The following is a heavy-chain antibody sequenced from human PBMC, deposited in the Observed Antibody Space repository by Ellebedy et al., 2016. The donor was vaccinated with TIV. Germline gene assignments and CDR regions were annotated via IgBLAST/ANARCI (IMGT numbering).Heavy chain of an antibody. D-gene: IGHD1-26*01. Sequence: GESLKISXAASGFTFSSYAMSWVRQAPGKGLEWVSAISGSGGSTYYADSVKGRFTISRDNSKNTLYLQMNSLRAEDTAVYYCAKDEEWELLHTFDYWGQGTLVTVSS. J-gene: IGHJ4*02. CDR2: ISGSGGST. V-gene: IGHV3-23*01. CDR1: GFTFSSYA. CDR3: AKDEEWELLHTFDY.